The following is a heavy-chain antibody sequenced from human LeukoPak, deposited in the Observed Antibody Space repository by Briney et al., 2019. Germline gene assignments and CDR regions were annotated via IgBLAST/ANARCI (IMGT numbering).Heavy chain of an antibody. Sequence: ASVTVSFKSSGYSFTSYGFNWVRQAPGQGLEWMGWISAYNGDTNYAQKFQGRVTMTTDTSTSTAYMELRSLRSDDTAVYYSTRDQGVVSGFGPWGQGTLVTVS. D-gene: IGHD2-15*01. CDR3: TRDQGVVSGFGP. CDR2: ISAYNGDT. CDR1: GYSFTSYG. J-gene: IGHJ5*02. V-gene: IGHV1-18*01.